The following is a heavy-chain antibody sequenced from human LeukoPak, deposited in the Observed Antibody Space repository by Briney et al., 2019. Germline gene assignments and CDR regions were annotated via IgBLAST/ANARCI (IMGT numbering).Heavy chain of an antibody. CDR2: IHYTGSTTYN. J-gene: IGHJ5*02. D-gene: IGHD3-10*01. CDR3: ARAPPRGGWFDP. Sequence: SETLSLTCTVSGGSITTYYWNWIWQAPGKGLEWIGYIHYTGSTTYNNYHPSLKSRVTISLDTSKNQFSLKLNSVTPADTAVYFCARAPPRGGWFDPWGQGTLVTVSS. V-gene: IGHV4-59*13. CDR1: GGSITTYY.